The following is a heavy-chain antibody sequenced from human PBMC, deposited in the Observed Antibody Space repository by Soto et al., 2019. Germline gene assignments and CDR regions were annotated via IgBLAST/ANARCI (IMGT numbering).Heavy chain of an antibody. CDR1: DGSISSGGYY. V-gene: IGHV4-31*03. J-gene: IGHJ4*02. CDR3: ARSGGGNFDS. D-gene: IGHD3-10*01. Sequence: SETLSLTCTVSDGSISSGGYYWSWIRQHPGKGLEWIAYIYYSGGAYYNPSLKSRVTISVDTSKNQFSLKLNSVTAADTAVYYCARSGGGNFDSWGQGTLVTVSS. CDR2: IYYSGGA.